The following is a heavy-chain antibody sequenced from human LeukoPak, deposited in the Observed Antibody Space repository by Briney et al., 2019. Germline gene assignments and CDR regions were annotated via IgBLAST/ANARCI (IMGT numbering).Heavy chain of an antibody. V-gene: IGHV4-31*03. D-gene: IGHD3-22*01. Sequence: PSETLSLTCTVSGGSISSGGYYWSWIRQHPGKGLEWIGYIYYSGSTYYNPSLKSRVTISVDTSKNQFSLKLSSVTAADTAVYCCASSPLSLNYYDSSGYLRYWGQGTLVTVSS. CDR1: GGSISSGGYY. CDR2: IYYSGST. J-gene: IGHJ4*02. CDR3: ASSPLSLNYYDSSGYLRY.